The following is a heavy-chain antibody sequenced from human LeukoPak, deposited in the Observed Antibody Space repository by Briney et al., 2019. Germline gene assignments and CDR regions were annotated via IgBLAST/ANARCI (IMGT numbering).Heavy chain of an antibody. V-gene: IGHV3-21*01. CDR3: VRTNLDGFLLPHYGMDV. D-gene: IGHD1-26*01. Sequence: GGSLRLSCTASGFTFSSYSMNWVRQAPGKGLEWVSSISSSSSYIYYADSVKGRFTISRDNAKNSLYLQMNSLRAEDTAVYYCVRTNLDGFLLPHYGMDVWGQGTTVTVSS. J-gene: IGHJ6*02. CDR2: ISSSSSYI. CDR1: GFTFSSYS.